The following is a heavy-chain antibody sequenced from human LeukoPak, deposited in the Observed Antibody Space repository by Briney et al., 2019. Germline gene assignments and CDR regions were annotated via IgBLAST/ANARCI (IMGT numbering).Heavy chain of an antibody. J-gene: IGHJ4*02. CDR3: ATSNRNDFWSGPPDY. Sequence: PGASVKVSCKASGYTFTDYYMHWVQQAPGKGLEWMGRVDPEDGETIYAEKFQGRVTITADTSTDTAYMELSSLRSEDTAVYYCATSNRNDFWSGPPDYWGQGTLVTVSS. V-gene: IGHV1-69-2*01. D-gene: IGHD3-3*01. CDR2: VDPEDGET. CDR1: GYTFTDYY.